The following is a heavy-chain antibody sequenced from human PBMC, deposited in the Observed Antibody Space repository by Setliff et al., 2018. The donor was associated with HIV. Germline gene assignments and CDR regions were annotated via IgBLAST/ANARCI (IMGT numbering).Heavy chain of an antibody. Sequence: PSETLSLTCTVSGGSISSGSYYWNWIRQPAGKGLEWIGRWYTSGSTDYNPSLNSRVTISVDTSKNHLSLNLSSVTAADTAVYYCAREVLYGSGSEGMDVWGQGTTVTVSS. D-gene: IGHD3-10*01. V-gene: IGHV4-61*02. CDR3: AREVLYGSGSEGMDV. J-gene: IGHJ6*02. CDR2: WYTSGST. CDR1: GGSISSGSYY.